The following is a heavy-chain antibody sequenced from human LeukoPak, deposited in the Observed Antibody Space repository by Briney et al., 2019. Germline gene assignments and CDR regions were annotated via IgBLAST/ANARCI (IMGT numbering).Heavy chain of an antibody. V-gene: IGHV4-39*01. J-gene: IGHJ4*02. CDR3: ATQGSSGWYQGFDY. CDR1: GGSISSGDYY. CDR2: IYYSGSP. D-gene: IGHD6-19*01. Sequence: SETLSLTCTVSGGSISSGDYYWGWIRQTPGKGLEWIGSIYYSGSPYYNPSLKSRVTISVDTSKNQFSLKFTSVTAADTAVYYCATQGSSGWYQGFDYWGQGTLVTVSS.